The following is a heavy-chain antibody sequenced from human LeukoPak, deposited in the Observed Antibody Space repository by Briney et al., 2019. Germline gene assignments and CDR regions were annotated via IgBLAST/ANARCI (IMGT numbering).Heavy chain of an antibody. D-gene: IGHD6-6*01. CDR1: GDSVSVSAAF. CDR2: AYYRSKWFI. V-gene: IGHV6-1*01. Sequence: SPTVSLTLAISGDSVSVSAAFWNWIRQSPSRGLEWLGRAYYRSKWFIDYALSVQGRITITPDTSKNQFSLPVNYGTAEDTAVYYCAGRAARGGTYFDYWGQGTLVTVSS. CDR3: AGRAARGGTYFDY. J-gene: IGHJ4*02.